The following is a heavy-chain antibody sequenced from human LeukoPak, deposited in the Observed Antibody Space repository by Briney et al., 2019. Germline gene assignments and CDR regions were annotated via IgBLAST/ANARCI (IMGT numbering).Heavy chain of an antibody. J-gene: IGHJ4*02. CDR3: ARERNVDTAMVSEFDY. CDR1: GYTFTGYY. D-gene: IGHD5-18*01. CDR2: INPNIGGT. Sequence: ASVKVSCKASGYTFTGYYMHWVRQAPGQGLEWMGRINPNIGGTNYAQKFQGRVTMTRDTSISTAYMELSRLRSDDTAVYYCARERNVDTAMVSEFDYWGQGTLVTVSS. V-gene: IGHV1-2*06.